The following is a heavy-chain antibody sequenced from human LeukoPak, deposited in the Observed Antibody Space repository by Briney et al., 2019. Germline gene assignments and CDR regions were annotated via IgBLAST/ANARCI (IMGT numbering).Heavy chain of an antibody. J-gene: IGHJ4*02. CDR1: GYTLTELS. D-gene: IGHD3-22*01. CDR3: ATAQYYYDSSGYYYFDY. CDR2: FDTEDGET. Sequence: GASVKVSCKVSGYTLTELSMHWVRQAPGKGLEWMGGFDTEDGETIYAQKFQGRVTMTEDTSTDTAYMELSSLRSEDTAVYYCATAQYYYDSSGYYYFDYWGQGTLVTVSS. V-gene: IGHV1-24*01.